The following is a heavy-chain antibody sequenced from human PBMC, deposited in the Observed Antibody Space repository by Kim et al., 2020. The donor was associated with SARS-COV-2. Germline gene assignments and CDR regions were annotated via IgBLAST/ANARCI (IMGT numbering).Heavy chain of an antibody. D-gene: IGHD1-7*01. CDR2: INPNSGGT. J-gene: IGHJ4*02. CDR3: ARGGFDGYTWYNWNYGEPATNKYYFDY. CDR1: GYTFTGYY. Sequence: ASVKVSCKASGYTFTGYYMHWVRQAPGQGLEWMGWINPNSGGTNYAQKFQGRVTMTRDTSISTAYMELSRLRSDDTAVYYCARGGFDGYTWYNWNYGEPATNKYYFDYWGQGTLVTVSS. V-gene: IGHV1-2*02.